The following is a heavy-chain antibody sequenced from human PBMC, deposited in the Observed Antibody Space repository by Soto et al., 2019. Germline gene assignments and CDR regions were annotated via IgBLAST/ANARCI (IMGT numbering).Heavy chain of an antibody. D-gene: IGHD3-16*01. Sequence: QVLLQESGPGLVKPSETLSLTCDVTRYSINNNNWWSWVRQPPGGGLEWIGELHHGGSTNYNPSLESRVTFSVDITKNQFFLKLSSVTAADTAVYYCTKNSASALDYWGQGTLVTVSA. V-gene: IGHV4-4*02. CDR2: LHHGGST. J-gene: IGHJ4*02. CDR1: RYSINNNNW. CDR3: TKNSASALDY.